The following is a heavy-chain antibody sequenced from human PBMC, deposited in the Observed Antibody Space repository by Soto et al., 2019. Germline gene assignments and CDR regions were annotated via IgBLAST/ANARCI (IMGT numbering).Heavy chain of an antibody. V-gene: IGHV3-30*03. CDR1: GFIFSNYG. CDR2: ISYDGSSK. J-gene: IGHJ4*02. Sequence: QVQLVESGGGVVQPGRSLRLSCTVSGFIFSNYGLHWVRQAPGKGLQWLAVISYDGSSKYYADSLKGRFTISRDNSKSTLYLQMSSLSSEDTAVYYCAIGQGLAYWGQGTLVTVSS. CDR3: AIGQGLAY.